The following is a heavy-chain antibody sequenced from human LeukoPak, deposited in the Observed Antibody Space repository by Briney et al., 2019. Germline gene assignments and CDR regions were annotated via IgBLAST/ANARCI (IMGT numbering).Heavy chain of an antibody. V-gene: IGHV4-34*01. Sequence: SETLSLTCAVYGGSFSGYYWSWIRQPPGKGLEWIGEINHSGSTNYNPSLKSRVTISVDTSKNQFSLKLSSVTAADTAVYYCARGSPTVHDRWLVRRRQSWFDPWGQGTLVTVSS. CDR3: ARGSPTVHDRWLVRRRQSWFDP. CDR1: GGSFSGYY. D-gene: IGHD6-19*01. CDR2: INHSGST. J-gene: IGHJ5*02.